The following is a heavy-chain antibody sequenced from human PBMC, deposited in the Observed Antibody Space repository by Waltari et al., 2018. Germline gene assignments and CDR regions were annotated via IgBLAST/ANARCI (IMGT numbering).Heavy chain of an antibody. CDR2: VSPDGRET. CDR3: TRGKMGAIWGNAFHI. Sequence: EVPLVESGGDVVQPGGSLSLSFGASGFSLSGYWRSGVRQAPGRGLEWVTSVSPDGRETNHADSVQGQFTISRYNSRNSLFLQMHRLRVEDSGVYYCTRGKMGAIWGNAFHIWGQGTTVSVST. J-gene: IGHJ3*02. V-gene: IGHV3-7*04. CDR1: GFSLSGYW. D-gene: IGHD1-26*01.